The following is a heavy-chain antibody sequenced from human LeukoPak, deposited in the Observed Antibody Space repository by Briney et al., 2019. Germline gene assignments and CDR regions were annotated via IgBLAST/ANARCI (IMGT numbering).Heavy chain of an antibody. CDR3: ARGVAAAASIDY. D-gene: IGHD6-13*01. Sequence: ASVKVSCKASGYTFTGYYMHWVRQAPGQGLEWVGRINPNSGGTNYAQKFQGRVTMTRDTSISTAYMELSRLRSDDTAVYYCARGVAAAASIDYWGQGTLVTVSS. CDR2: INPNSGGT. V-gene: IGHV1-2*06. CDR1: GYTFTGYY. J-gene: IGHJ4*02.